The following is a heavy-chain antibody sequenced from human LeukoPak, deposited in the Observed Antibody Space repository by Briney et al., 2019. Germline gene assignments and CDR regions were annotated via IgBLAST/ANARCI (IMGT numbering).Heavy chain of an antibody. CDR3: ARGRDLGTKYYGFWSGYYSGFWFDP. D-gene: IGHD3-3*01. Sequence: SETLSLTCAVSGYSISSGYYWGWIRQPPGQGLEWIGSIYHSGSTYYNPSLKSRVTISVDTSKNQFSLKLSSVTAADTAVYYCARGRDLGTKYYGFWSGYYSGFWFDPWGQGTLVTVSS. CDR2: IYHSGST. V-gene: IGHV4-38-2*01. J-gene: IGHJ5*02. CDR1: GYSISSGYY.